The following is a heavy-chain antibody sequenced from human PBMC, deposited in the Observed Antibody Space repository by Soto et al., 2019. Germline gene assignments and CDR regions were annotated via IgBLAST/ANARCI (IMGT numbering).Heavy chain of an antibody. CDR1: GFTFSSYA. J-gene: IGHJ5*02. CDR2: ISGSGGST. Sequence: AGSLRLSCAASGFTFSSYAMSWVRQAPGKGLEWVAAISGSGGSTYYADSVKGRFTISRDNSKNTLYLQMNSLRAEDTAVYYCAKSPWRFPQRFDPWGQGTLVTVSS. CDR3: AKSPWRFPQRFDP. D-gene: IGHD1-1*01. V-gene: IGHV3-23*01.